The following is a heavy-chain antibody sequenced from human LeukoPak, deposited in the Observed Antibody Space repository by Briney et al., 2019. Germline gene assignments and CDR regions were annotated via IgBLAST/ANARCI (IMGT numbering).Heavy chain of an antibody. CDR2: IFPSGGEI. CDR3: ATYRQVLLPFES. CDR1: GGSISSSSHC. Sequence: ETLSLTCTVSGGSISSSSHCWGWIRQPPGKGLEWVSSIFPSGGEIHYADSVRGRFTISRDNSKSTLSLQMNSLRAEDTAIYYCATYRQVLLPFESWGQGTLVTVSS. V-gene: IGHV3-23*01. D-gene: IGHD2-8*02. J-gene: IGHJ4*02.